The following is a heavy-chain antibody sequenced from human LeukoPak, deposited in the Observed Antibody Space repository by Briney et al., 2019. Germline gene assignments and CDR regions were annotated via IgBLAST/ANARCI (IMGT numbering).Heavy chain of an antibody. CDR3: ARDLASTYYYDSSGYSEDYFDY. J-gene: IGHJ4*02. Sequence: PGGSLRLSCAASGFTFSSYSMNWVRQAPGKGLEWVSSISSSSSYIYYADSVKGRFTISRDNAKNSLYLQMNSLRAEDTAVCYCARDLASTYYYDSSGYSEDYFDYWGQGTLVTVSS. CDR1: GFTFSSYS. V-gene: IGHV3-21*01. CDR2: ISSSSSYI. D-gene: IGHD3-22*01.